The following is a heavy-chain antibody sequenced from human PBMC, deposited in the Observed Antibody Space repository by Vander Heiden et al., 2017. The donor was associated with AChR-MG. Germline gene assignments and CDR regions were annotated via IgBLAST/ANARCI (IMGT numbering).Heavy chain of an antibody. J-gene: IGHJ6*02. V-gene: IGHV3-33*01. CDR2: IWYDGSNK. D-gene: IGHD6-13*01. CDR3: ARDGEGYSSSWNYYGMDV. CDR1: GFTFSSYG. Sequence: QVQLVESGGGVVQPGRSLRLSCAASGFTFSSYGMHWVRQAPGKGLGWVAVIWYDGSNKYYADSVKGRFTISRDNSKNTLYLQMNSLRAEDTAVYYCARDGEGYSSSWNYYGMDVWGQGTTVTVSS.